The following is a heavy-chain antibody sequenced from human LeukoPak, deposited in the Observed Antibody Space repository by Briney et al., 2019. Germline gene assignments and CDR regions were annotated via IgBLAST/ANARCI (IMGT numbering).Heavy chain of an antibody. Sequence: PGGSLRLSCAASGFTFSSYGMHWVRQAPGKGLEWVAFIRYDGSNKYYADSVKGRFTISRDNSKNALYLQMNSLRVEDTAVYYCAKISEPGIVGAIVDYWGQGTLVTVSS. D-gene: IGHD1-26*01. J-gene: IGHJ4*02. V-gene: IGHV3-30*02. CDR1: GFTFSSYG. CDR3: AKISEPGIVGAIVDY. CDR2: IRYDGSNK.